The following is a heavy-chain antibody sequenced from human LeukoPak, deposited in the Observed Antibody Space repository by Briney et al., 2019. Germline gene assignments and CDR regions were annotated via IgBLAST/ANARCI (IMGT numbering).Heavy chain of an antibody. J-gene: IGHJ5*02. CDR1: GGSISSGDYY. CDR3: ARVLNSSPWFGEKGWFDP. CDR2: IYYSGST. V-gene: IGHV4-30-4*01. Sequence: PSQTLSLTCTVSGGSISSGDYYWSWIRQPPGKGLEWIGYIYYSGSTYYNPSLKSRVTISVDTSKNQFSLKLSSVTAADTAVYYCARVLNSSPWFGEKGWFDPWGQGTLVTVSS. D-gene: IGHD3-10*01.